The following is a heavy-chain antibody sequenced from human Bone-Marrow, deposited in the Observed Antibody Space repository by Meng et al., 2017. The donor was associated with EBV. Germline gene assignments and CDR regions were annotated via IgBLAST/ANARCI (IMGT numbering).Heavy chain of an antibody. CDR2: INPRGTTT. D-gene: IGHD5-12*01. Sequence: QVQLWRLGAGEKRPEASVKLSRKASAFTFTNYYIHWVRRAPVQGLEGVGVINPRGTTTYIAPNFQGRVTIPKETSTATIYMEMRSLRSEDTATYYCARVPGDGYDFYFDYWGQGTLVTVSS. CDR1: AFTFTNYY. V-gene: IGHV1-46*01. J-gene: IGHJ4*02. CDR3: ARVPGDGYDFYFDY.